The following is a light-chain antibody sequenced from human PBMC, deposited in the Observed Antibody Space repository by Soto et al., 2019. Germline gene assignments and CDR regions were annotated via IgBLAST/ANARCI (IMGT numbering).Light chain of an antibody. CDR3: QQDNSSRA. V-gene: IGKV1-5*03. CDR1: ESIDSW. Sequence: DIQMTQSPSTLSASVGDRVTITCRASESIDSWLAWHQQKPGRAPKLLISKASSLESGVPSRFSGSGFGTDFTLTISSLQPDDVATYYCQQDNSSRAFGQGTKVEI. J-gene: IGKJ1*01. CDR2: KAS.